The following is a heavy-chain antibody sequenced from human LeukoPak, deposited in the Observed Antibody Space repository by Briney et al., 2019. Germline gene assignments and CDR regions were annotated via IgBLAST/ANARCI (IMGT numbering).Heavy chain of an antibody. CDR2: INHSGST. D-gene: IGHD3-9*01. CDR3: ARLYGLRYFDWLLFRDVAFDI. V-gene: IGHV4-34*01. Sequence: PSETLSLTCAVYGGSFSGYYWSWIRQPPGKGLEWIGEINHSGSTNYNPSLKSRVTISVDTSKNQFSLKLSSVTAADMAVYYCARLYGLRYFDWLLFRDVAFDIWGQGTMVTVSS. J-gene: IGHJ3*02. CDR1: GGSFSGYY.